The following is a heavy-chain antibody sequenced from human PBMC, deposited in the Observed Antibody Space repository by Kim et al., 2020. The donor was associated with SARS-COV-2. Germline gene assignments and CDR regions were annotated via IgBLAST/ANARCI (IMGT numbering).Heavy chain of an antibody. D-gene: IGHD3-10*01. CDR2: IKQDGSEK. CDR3: ARAPPRIWFGELWGGMDV. J-gene: IGHJ6*02. Sequence: GGSLRLSCAASGFTFSSYWMSWVRQAPGKGLEWVANIKQDGSEKYYVDSVKGRFTISRDNAKNSLYLQMNSLRAEDTAVYYCARAPPRIWFGELWGGMDVWGQGTTVTVSS. CDR1: GFTFSSYW. V-gene: IGHV3-7*04.